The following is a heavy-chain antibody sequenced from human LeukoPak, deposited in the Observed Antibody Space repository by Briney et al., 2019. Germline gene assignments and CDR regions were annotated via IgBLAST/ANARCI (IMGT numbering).Heavy chain of an antibody. D-gene: IGHD3-3*01. CDR1: GGTFSSYV. CDR3: ARGPLRFLGGIDY. J-gene: IGHJ4*02. CDR2: IIPIFGTA. V-gene: IGHV1-69*13. Sequence: GASVKVSCKASGGTFSSYVISWVRQAPGQGLESMGGIIPIFGTANYAQNFQGRVTITADDSTSTAYMALSTLRSEDTAVYYCARGPLRFLGGIDYWGQGTLVTVSS.